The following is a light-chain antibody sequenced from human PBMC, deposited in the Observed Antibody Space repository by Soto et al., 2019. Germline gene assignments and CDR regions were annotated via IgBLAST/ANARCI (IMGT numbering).Light chain of an antibody. V-gene: IGKV1-12*01. J-gene: IGKJ5*01. CDR3: LQADTFPIT. CDR1: QDISGW. CDR2: AAS. Sequence: DIQMTQSPSSVSASVGDRVTITCLSSQDISGWLAWYQQKPGRAPKLLIYAASSLQSGVPTRFAGSGSGTSFTLTITSLQPEDFATYYCLQADTFPITFGQGTRLEIK.